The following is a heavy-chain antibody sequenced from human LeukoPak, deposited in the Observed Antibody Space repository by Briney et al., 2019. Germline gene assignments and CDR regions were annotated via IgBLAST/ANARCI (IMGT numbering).Heavy chain of an antibody. CDR3: AREPYDSSGYYYDY. V-gene: IGHV1-69*04. D-gene: IGHD3-22*01. J-gene: IGHJ4*02. CDR2: IIPILGIA. Sequence: ASVKVSCKASGGTFSSYAISWVRQAPGQGLEWMGRIIPILGIANYAQKFQGRVTITADKSTSTAYMELSSLRSEDTAVYYCAREPYDSSGYYYDYWGQGTLVTVSS. CDR1: GGTFSSYA.